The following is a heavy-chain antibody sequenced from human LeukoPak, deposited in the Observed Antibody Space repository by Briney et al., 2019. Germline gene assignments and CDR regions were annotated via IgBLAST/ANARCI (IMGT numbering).Heavy chain of an antibody. V-gene: IGHV1-2*02. CDR3: AREDSCTSCYGT. J-gene: IGHJ4*02. CDR2: INPNSGGT. Sequence: ASVKVSCKASGYTFTGNNMHWVRQAPGQGLEWMGWINPNSGGTNYAQKFQGRVTITRDTSISTTYMELSRLRSDDTAVYYCAREDSCTSCYGTWGQGTLVTVSS. CDR1: GYTFTGNN. D-gene: IGHD2-2*01.